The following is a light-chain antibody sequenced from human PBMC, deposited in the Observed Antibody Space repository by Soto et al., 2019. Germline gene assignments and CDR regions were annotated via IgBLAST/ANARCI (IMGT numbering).Light chain of an antibody. J-gene: IGLJ2*01. Sequence: QSVLTQPASVSGFPGQSITISCTGTSSDVGDYKYVCWYQQLPGRAPRLMIYEVSNRPSGVSNRFSGSKSGNTASLTISGLQAGDEGDYYCTSYSRSSTYVVFGGGTKLTVL. CDR2: EVS. CDR3: TSYSRSSTYVV. V-gene: IGLV2-14*01. CDR1: SSDVGDYKY.